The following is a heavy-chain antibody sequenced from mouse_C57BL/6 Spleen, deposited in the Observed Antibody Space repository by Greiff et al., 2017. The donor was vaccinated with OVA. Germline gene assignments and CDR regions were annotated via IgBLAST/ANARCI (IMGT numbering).Heavy chain of an antibody. V-gene: IGHV3-6*01. Sequence: VQLKESGPGLVKPSQSLSLTCSVTGYSITSGYYWNWIRQFPGNKLEWMGYISYDGSNNYNPSLKNRISITRDTSKNQFFLKLNSVTTEDTATYYCARGGYDAGYYFDYWGQGTTLTVSS. CDR1: GYSITSGYY. CDR2: ISYDGSN. J-gene: IGHJ2*01. CDR3: ARGGYDAGYYFDY. D-gene: IGHD2-2*01.